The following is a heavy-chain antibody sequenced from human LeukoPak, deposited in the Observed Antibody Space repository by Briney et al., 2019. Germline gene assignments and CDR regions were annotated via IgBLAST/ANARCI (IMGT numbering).Heavy chain of an antibody. CDR2: INHSGST. V-gene: IGHV4-34*01. D-gene: IGHD3-3*01. CDR3: ARLPTFGVVKLLFDY. Sequence: SETLSLTCAVYGGSFSGYYWSWIRQPPGKGLEWIGEINHSGSTNYNPSLKSRVTISVDTSKNQFSLKLSSVTAADTAVYYCARLPTFGVVKLLFDYWGQGTLVTVSS. J-gene: IGHJ4*02. CDR1: GGSFSGYY.